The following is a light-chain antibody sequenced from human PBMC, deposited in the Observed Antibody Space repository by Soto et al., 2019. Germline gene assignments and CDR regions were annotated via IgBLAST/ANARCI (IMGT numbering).Light chain of an antibody. CDR1: SSDVGSYNL. CDR2: EGS. V-gene: IGLV2-23*01. J-gene: IGLJ3*02. Sequence: QSVLTQPASVSGSPGQSITISCTGTSSDVGSYNLVSWYQQHPGKAPKLMIYEGSKRPSGVSNRFSGSKSGNTASLTISGLQAEDEADYYCCSYAGSSTLWVFGGGTK. CDR3: CSYAGSSTLWV.